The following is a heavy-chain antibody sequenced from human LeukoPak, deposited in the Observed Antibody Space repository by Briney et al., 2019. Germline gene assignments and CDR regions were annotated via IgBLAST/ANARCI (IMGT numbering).Heavy chain of an antibody. Sequence: GSLRLSCAASGFTFSSYWMHWVRQPPGKALEWIGNIFYTGSTYYSPSLKSRVTISLDTSRNQFSLRLNSVTAADTAVYYCAKSNGYGLIDIWGQGTMVTVSS. CDR3: AKSNGYGLIDI. J-gene: IGHJ3*02. CDR2: IFYTGST. D-gene: IGHD3-10*01. V-gene: IGHV4-59*12. CDR1: GFTFSSYW.